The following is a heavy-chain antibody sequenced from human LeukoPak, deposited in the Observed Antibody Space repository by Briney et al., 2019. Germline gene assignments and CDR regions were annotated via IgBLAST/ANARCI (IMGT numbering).Heavy chain of an antibody. CDR2: IIPIFGTA. CDR1: GGTFISYA. CDR3: ASAGAVAGVYFQH. V-gene: IGHV1-69*13. Sequence: GASVKVSCKASGGTFISYAISWVRQAPGQGLEWMGGIIPIFGTANYAQKFQGRVTITADESTSTAYMELSSLRSEDTAVYYCASAGAVAGVYFQHWGQGTLVTVSS. J-gene: IGHJ1*01. D-gene: IGHD6-19*01.